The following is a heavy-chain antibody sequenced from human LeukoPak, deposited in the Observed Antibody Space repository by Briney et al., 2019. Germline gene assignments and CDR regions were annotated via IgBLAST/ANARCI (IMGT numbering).Heavy chain of an antibody. CDR3: ARQVSDYYYYYIDV. CDR1: GGSISSTNYY. J-gene: IGHJ6*03. CDR2: IYYSETT. D-gene: IGHD5/OR15-5a*01. Sequence: SETLSLTCTVSGGSISSTNYYWDWIRQSPGKGPEWIGSIYYSETTYYNPSLESRVTISIDTPKNQFSLQLSSVTAADTALYFCARQVSDYYYYYIDVWGKGTTVTVSS. V-gene: IGHV4-39*01.